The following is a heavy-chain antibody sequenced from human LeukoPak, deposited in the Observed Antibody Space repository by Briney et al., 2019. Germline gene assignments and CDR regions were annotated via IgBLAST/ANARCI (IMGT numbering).Heavy chain of an antibody. CDR1: GYTFTVYY. J-gene: IGHJ4*02. Sequence: ASVKVSCKASGYTFTVYYMHWVRQAPGQGLEWMGCINPINGGKSYEQKFQGRVTMTRDTSISTAYMELSRLRSDDTAVYYCAREDAAMVVDYWGQGTLVTVSS. CDR2: INPINGGK. CDR3: AREDAAMVVDY. V-gene: IGHV1-2*02. D-gene: IGHD5-18*01.